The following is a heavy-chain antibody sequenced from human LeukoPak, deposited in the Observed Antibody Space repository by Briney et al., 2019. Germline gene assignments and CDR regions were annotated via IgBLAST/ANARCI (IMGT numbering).Heavy chain of an antibody. D-gene: IGHD3-10*01. CDR2: IWFAGSNK. J-gene: IGHJ4*02. V-gene: IGHV3-33*01. CDR3: ARQGYGSGTYVLDY. CDR1: GFTFNNYG. Sequence: GGSLRLSGAASGFTFNNYGMPWVRQAPGKGLEWVALIWFAGSNKDYADSVKGRFTISRDNSNNMLYLQMNSLRTEDTAVYYCARQGYGSGTYVLDYWGQGTLVTVSS.